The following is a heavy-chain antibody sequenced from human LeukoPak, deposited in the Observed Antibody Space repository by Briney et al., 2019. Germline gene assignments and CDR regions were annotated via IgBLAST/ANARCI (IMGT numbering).Heavy chain of an antibody. J-gene: IGHJ3*02. D-gene: IGHD2-2*01. Sequence: GGSLRLSCAASGFTFSSYSMNWVRQAPGKGLEWVSSISSSSSYIYYADSVKGRFTISRDNAKNSLYLQMNSLRAEDTAVYYCAREGYCSSTSCYPEPDAFDIWRQGTMVTVSS. V-gene: IGHV3-21*01. CDR1: GFTFSSYS. CDR2: ISSSSSYI. CDR3: AREGYCSSTSCYPEPDAFDI.